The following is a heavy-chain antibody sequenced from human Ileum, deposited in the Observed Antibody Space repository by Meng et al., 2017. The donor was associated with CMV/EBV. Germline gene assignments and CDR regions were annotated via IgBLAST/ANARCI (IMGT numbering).Heavy chain of an antibody. Sequence: QVQVQQSGPGLVKPSQTLSLPCAISGDSVSSNSAAWNWIRQSPSRGLEWLGRTYYRSKWYNDYAVSVKSRITINPDTSKNQFSLQLNSVTPEDTAVYYCAREFGFKVVVADPFDYWGQGTLVTVSS. CDR3: AREFGFKVVVADPFDY. CDR2: TYYRSKWYN. D-gene: IGHD2-15*01. J-gene: IGHJ4*02. CDR1: GDSVSSNSAA. V-gene: IGHV6-1*01.